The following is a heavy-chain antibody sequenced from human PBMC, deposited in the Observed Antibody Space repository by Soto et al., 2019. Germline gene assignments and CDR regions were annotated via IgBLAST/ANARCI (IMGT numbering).Heavy chain of an antibody. J-gene: IGHJ6*02. Sequence: QVQLVQSGAEVKKSGSSVKVSCKASGGTSSNFVITWVRQVPGQGLEWLGGILPMFGAVKYAEKFQDRLTITADRSTKTAAMELGSLRSEDTAVYYCARPKRSGYDRGVSYYHTMDVWGHGTTVTVS. CDR3: ARPKRSGYDRGVSYYHTMDV. CDR1: GGTSSNFV. CDR2: ILPMFGAV. D-gene: IGHD3-3*01. V-gene: IGHV1-69*06.